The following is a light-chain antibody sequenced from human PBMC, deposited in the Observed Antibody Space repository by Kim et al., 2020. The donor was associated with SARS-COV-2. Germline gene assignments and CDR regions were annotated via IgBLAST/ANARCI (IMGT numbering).Light chain of an antibody. CDR1: SSDVGGYNL. Sequence: QQITTSCTGTSSDVGGYNLVSSYQQHHGKAPKLMIYEVSKRPSGVSNRFSGSKSGNTAALTIAGLQAEDEAAYYCCSYAGSSTLMFGGGTKLTVL. CDR2: EVS. CDR3: CSYAGSSTLM. J-gene: IGLJ3*02. V-gene: IGLV2-23*02.